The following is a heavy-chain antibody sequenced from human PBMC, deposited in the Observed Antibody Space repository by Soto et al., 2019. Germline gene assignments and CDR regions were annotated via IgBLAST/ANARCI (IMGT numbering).Heavy chain of an antibody. J-gene: IGHJ5*02. V-gene: IGHV3-33*01. CDR1: GFTFSSYG. CDR3: ARDRAPYYDILTGYQTPYNWFDP. D-gene: IGHD3-9*01. CDR2: IWYDGSNK. Sequence: SLRLSCAASGFTFSSYGMHWVRQAPGKGLEWVAVIWYDGSNKYYADSVKGRFTISRDNSKNTLYLQMNSLRAEDTAVYYCARDRAPYYDILTGYQTPYNWFDPWGQGT.